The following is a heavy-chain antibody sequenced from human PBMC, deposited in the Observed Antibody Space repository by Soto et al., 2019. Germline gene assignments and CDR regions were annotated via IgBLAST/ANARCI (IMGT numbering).Heavy chain of an antibody. D-gene: IGHD6-13*01. J-gene: IGHJ4*02. CDR3: ARVDSYSSSWYFDY. V-gene: IGHV4-59*01. CDR2: IYYSGST. CDR1: GGSISSYY. Sequence: QVQLQESGPGLVKPSETLSLTCTVSGGSISSYYWSWIRQPPGKGLEWIGYIYYSGSTNYNPSLKSRVTISVDTSKNQFSLKLSSVTAADTAVYYCARVDSYSSSWYFDYWGQGTLVTVSS.